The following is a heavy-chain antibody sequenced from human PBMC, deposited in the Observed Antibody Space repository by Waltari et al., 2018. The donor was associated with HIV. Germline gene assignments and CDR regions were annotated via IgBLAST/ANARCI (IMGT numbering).Heavy chain of an antibody. CDR3: ARDLFHYYDNSWAFDI. CDR1: GFTFSTYS. D-gene: IGHD3-22*01. J-gene: IGHJ3*02. CDR2: ISTSSNAI. Sequence: EVQLMESGGTLVQPGGSLRLACAASGFTFSTYSMNCVRQTTGKGLEWISYISTSSNAIYYADSVKGRFTISRDNAKNSLYLQMNSLRAEDTAVYYCARDLFHYYDNSWAFDIWGQGTMVTVSS. V-gene: IGHV3-48*01.